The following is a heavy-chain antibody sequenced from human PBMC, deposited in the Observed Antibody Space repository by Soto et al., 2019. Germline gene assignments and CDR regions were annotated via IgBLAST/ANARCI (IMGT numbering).Heavy chain of an antibody. V-gene: IGHV3-74*01. Sequence: EVQLVESGGGLVQPGGSLRLSCATSGFTFSSYWMHWVRQAPGKGLVWVSRINSDGSSTSYADFVKGRFTISTDNAKNTVYLQMNSLRVEDTAVYFCARGGGTGIFDYWVQGTLVTVSS. J-gene: IGHJ4*02. CDR3: ARGGGTGIFDY. CDR2: INSDGSST. CDR1: GFTFSSYW. D-gene: IGHD1-1*01.